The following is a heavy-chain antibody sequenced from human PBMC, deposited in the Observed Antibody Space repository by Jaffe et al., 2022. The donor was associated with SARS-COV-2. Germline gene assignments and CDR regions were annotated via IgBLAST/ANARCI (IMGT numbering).Heavy chain of an antibody. J-gene: IGHJ4*02. V-gene: IGHV3-23*04. D-gene: IGHD6-13*01. Sequence: EVQLVESGGGLAQPGGSLRLSCAASGFTFSTYAMSWVRQAPGKGLEWVSGISDSAGSRYYADSVRGRFTISRDNSKNTLYLQMNSLRADDTAVYYCAKEGPSSWYPPFDYWGQGTLVTVSS. CDR3: AKEGPSSWYPPFDY. CDR1: GFTFSTYA. CDR2: ISDSAGSR.